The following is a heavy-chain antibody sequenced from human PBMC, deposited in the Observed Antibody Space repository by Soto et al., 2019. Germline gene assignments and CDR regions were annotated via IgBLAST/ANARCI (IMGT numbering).Heavy chain of an antibody. CDR3: ARGYCSGGSCYSAIAFPNFDY. CDR1: GFTFSTYG. Sequence: GGSLRLSCAASGFTFSTYGMHWVRQAPGKGLEWVAVIWYDGTNTYYADSVKGRFTISRDNSKNTLYLQMNSLRAEDTAVYYCARGYCSGGSCYSAIAFPNFDYWGQGTLVTVSS. V-gene: IGHV3-33*01. D-gene: IGHD2-15*01. CDR2: IWYDGTNT. J-gene: IGHJ4*02.